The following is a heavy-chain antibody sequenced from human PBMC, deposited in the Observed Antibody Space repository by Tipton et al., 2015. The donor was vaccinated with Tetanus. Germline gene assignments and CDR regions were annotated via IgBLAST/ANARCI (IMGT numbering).Heavy chain of an antibody. CDR2: VYYTGDT. Sequence: TLSLTCTVSGDSVSGYYWSWIRQPPGKGLEWVGYVYYTGDTNYNPSLKSRVTISMDRSENQISLKMTSVTAADTAVYYCAGVTAQRTELCFEHWGPGTQVTVSS. D-gene: IGHD3-16*01. CDR1: GDSVSGYY. CDR3: AGVTAQRTELCFEH. J-gene: IGHJ1*01. V-gene: IGHV4-59*02.